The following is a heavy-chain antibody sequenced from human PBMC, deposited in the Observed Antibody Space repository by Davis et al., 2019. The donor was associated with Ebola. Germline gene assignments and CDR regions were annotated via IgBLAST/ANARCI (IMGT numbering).Heavy chain of an antibody. J-gene: IGHJ5*02. CDR1: GGSFSGYY. Sequence: SETLSLTCAVYGGSFSGYYWSWIRQPPGKGLEWIGEINHSGSTNYNPSLKSRVTISVDTSKNQFSLRLSSVTAADTAVYYCARARYYYGRERLDPWGQGTLVTVSS. V-gene: IGHV4-34*01. CDR2: INHSGST. D-gene: IGHD3-10*01. CDR3: ARARYYYGRERLDP.